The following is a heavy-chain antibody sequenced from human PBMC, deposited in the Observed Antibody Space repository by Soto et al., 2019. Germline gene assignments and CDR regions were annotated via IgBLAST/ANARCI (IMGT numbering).Heavy chain of an antibody. CDR2: INDSGNI. D-gene: IGHD3-10*01. V-gene: IGHV4-34*01. CDR3: ARGLILWFGELSRRGGYYFYMDV. CDR1: GGSFSGYQ. J-gene: IGHJ6*03. Sequence: QVQLQQWGAGLLKPSETLSLTCAVYGGSFSGYQWTWIRQTPGKGLEWIGEINDSGNINYNPSLKSRVTIWEDTAKKETSLKLSSGTAPAPAVYYCARGLILWFGELSRRGGYYFYMDVWGKGTTVTVSS.